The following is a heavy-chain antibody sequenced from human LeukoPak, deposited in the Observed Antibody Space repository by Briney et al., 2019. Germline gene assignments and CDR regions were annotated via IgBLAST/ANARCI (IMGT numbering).Heavy chain of an antibody. CDR2: INHSGST. Sequence: SETLSLTCAVYGGSFSGYYWSWIRQPPGKGLEWIGEINHSGSTNYNPSLKSRVTISVDTSKNQFSLKLSSVTAAGTAVYYCARRAYCSGGSCYPSWFDPWGQGTLVTVSS. V-gene: IGHV4-34*01. CDR3: ARRAYCSGGSCYPSWFDP. J-gene: IGHJ5*02. CDR1: GGSFSGYY. D-gene: IGHD2-15*01.